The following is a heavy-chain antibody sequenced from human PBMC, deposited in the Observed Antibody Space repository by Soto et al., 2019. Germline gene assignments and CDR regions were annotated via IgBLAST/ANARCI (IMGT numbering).Heavy chain of an antibody. D-gene: IGHD5-18*01. CDR3: AGHGYSYGYYFHY. Sequence: SVKVSCKASGGTFSSYTISWVRQAPGQGLEWMGRIIPILGIANYAQKFQGRVTITADKSTSTAYMELSSLRSEDTAVYYCAGHGYSYGYYFHYSGQATLVTVFS. V-gene: IGHV1-69*02. CDR2: IIPILGIA. CDR1: GGTFSSYT. J-gene: IGHJ4*02.